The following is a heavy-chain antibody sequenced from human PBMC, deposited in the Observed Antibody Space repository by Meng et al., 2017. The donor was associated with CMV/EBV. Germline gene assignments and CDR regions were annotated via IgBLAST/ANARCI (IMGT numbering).Heavy chain of an antibody. Sequence: SETLSLTCAIPGDSVSSNSAAWNWIRQSPSRGLEWLGRTYYRSKWYNDYAVSVKGRITINPDTSKNQFSLQLNSVTPEDTAVYYCARVAPIGITIFGVVINPLDYWGQGTLVTVSS. D-gene: IGHD3-3*01. J-gene: IGHJ4*02. CDR2: TYYRSKWYN. CDR3: ARVAPIGITIFGVVINPLDY. V-gene: IGHV6-1*01. CDR1: GDSVSSNSAA.